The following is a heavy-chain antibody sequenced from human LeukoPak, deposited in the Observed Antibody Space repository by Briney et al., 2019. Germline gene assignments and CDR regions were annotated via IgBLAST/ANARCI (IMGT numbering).Heavy chain of an antibody. V-gene: IGHV3-30*02. CDR3: ARLTGTWFDP. J-gene: IGHJ5*02. CDR1: RFTFSSYV. CDR2: IRYDGSNK. D-gene: IGHD3-10*01. Sequence: GGALRLSCAASRFTFSSYVMHWVRPAPGKGLEWVAFIRYDGSNKYYADSVKGRFTISRDNSKNTLYLQMNSLRAEDAAVYYCARLTGTWFDPWGQGTLVTVYS.